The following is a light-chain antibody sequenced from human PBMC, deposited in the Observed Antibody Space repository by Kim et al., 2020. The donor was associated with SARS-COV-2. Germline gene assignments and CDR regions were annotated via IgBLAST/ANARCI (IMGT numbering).Light chain of an antibody. CDR3: NSRDSSGNHPWV. V-gene: IGLV3-19*01. CDR1: SLRSYY. J-gene: IGLJ3*02. CDR2: GKN. Sequence: SELTQDPAVSVALGQTVRITCQGDSLRSYYASWYQQKPGQAPVLVIYGKNNRPSGIPDRFSGSSSGNTASLTITGAQAEDEADYYCNSRDSSGNHPWVFG.